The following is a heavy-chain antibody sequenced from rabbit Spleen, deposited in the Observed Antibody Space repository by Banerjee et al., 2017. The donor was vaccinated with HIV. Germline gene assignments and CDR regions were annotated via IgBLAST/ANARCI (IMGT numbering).Heavy chain of an antibody. D-gene: IGHD8-1*01. CDR1: GFSFNSGYD. J-gene: IGHJ6*01. CDR2: VYAGSSGST. V-gene: IGHV1S40*01. Sequence: QSLEESGGGLVKPGASLTLTCKASGFSFNSGYDMCWVRQAPGKGLEWTACVYAGSSGSTYSATWAKGRFTISKTSSTTVTLQMTSLTAADTATYFCARDAGTSFSTYGMDLWGPGDPRHRL. CDR3: ARDAGTSFSTYGMDL.